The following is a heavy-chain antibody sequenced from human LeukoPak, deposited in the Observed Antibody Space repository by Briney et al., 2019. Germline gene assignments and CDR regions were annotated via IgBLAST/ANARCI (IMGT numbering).Heavy chain of an antibody. CDR2: IHSSGTA. V-gene: IGHV4-61*02. Sequence: SETLSRTCTVSGGSISSGTYYWTWIRQPAGKGLEWIGRIHSSGTANYTPSLHSRVNLLLDTSKNQFSLSLNSVTAADTAVYYCARAEDPRRYSGYDSHYYFDSWGQATLVTVSS. J-gene: IGHJ4*02. D-gene: IGHD5-12*01. CDR1: GGSISSGTYY. CDR3: ARAEDPRRYSGYDSHYYFDS.